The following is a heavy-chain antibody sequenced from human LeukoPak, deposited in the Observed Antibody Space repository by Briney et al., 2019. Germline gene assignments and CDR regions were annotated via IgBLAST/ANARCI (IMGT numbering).Heavy chain of an antibody. Sequence: ASVKVSCKASGYTFTGYFIHWLRQAPGQGLEWVGWINPNDGGTNYAQKFQGRVTMTRDTSISTAYMELSSLRSDDTAVYYCARDLFLAATERDGDGYWGQGALVTVSS. J-gene: IGHJ4*02. CDR3: ARDLFLAATERDGDGY. D-gene: IGHD6-13*01. CDR1: GYTFTGYF. CDR2: INPNDGGT. V-gene: IGHV1-2*02.